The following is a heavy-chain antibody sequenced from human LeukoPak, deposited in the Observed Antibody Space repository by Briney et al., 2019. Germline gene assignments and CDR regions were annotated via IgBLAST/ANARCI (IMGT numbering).Heavy chain of an antibody. CDR3: ATDFWELLSS. V-gene: IGHV1-46*01. CDR2: INPSVGST. J-gene: IGHJ4*02. D-gene: IGHD1-26*01. CDR1: GYTFTSYY. Sequence: ASVKVSCKASGYTFTSYYMHWVRQAPGQGLEWMGIINPSVGSTTYAQKFQGRVTMTRDTSTSTVYMELSSLRSEDTAVYYCATDFWELLSSWGQGTLVTVSS.